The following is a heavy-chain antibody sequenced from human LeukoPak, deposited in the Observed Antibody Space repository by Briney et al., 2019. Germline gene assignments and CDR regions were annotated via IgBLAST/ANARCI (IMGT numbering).Heavy chain of an antibody. D-gene: IGHD6-19*01. V-gene: IGHV1-18*01. CDR3: ARASSGWYDY. CDR2: ISAYNGNT. Sequence: GASVKVSCKDSGYTFTSYAMHWVRQAPGQRLEWMGWISAYNGNTNYAQKLQGRVTMTTDTSTSTAYMELRSLRSDDTAVYYCARASSGWYDYWGQGTLVTVSS. CDR1: GYTFTSYA. J-gene: IGHJ4*02.